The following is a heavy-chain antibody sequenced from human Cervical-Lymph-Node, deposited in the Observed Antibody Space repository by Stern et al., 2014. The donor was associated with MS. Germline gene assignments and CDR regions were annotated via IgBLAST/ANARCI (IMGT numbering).Heavy chain of an antibody. Sequence: QVQLVQSGAEVKKPGSSVKVSCKASGGTFSSQAISWVRQAPGQGLEWLGGIIPVFGAAHYAHKFQVRVTITADESTSTAYMELRSLRSEDTAVYYCARDEIGQTTTHYYYYGMDVWGQGTTVTVSS. J-gene: IGHJ6*02. V-gene: IGHV1-69*01. CDR3: ARDEIGQTTTHYYYYGMDV. D-gene: IGHD1-1*01. CDR2: IIPVFGAA. CDR1: GGTFSSQA.